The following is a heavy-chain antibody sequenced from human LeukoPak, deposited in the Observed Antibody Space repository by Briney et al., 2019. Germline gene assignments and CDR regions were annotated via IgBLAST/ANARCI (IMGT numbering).Heavy chain of an antibody. J-gene: IGHJ6*03. CDR2: IYYSGGT. CDR1: GGSISDYY. CDR3: ARGDFCSKSNCYLRPMDV. D-gene: IGHD3-3*01. V-gene: IGHV4-59*01. Sequence: SETLSLTCTVSGGSISDYYWNWIRQPAGKGLEWIGYIYYSGGTTYNPSLKSRVTMSVDTAKNQFSLKLRSVTAADTAVYYCARGDFCSKSNCYLRPMDVWGKGTTVTVSS.